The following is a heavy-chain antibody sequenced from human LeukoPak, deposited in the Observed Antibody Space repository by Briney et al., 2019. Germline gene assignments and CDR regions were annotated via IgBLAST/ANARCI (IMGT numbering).Heavy chain of an antibody. J-gene: IGHJ4*02. V-gene: IGHV3-74*01. D-gene: IGHD5-18*01. Sequence: GGSLRLSCAAPGFTFGNYWMHWVRQAPGKGLVWVSRISNDGSTISYADSVKGRFTISRDNAKSTLCLQMNSLRDEDTAMYYCARDPGTGMGRALDYWGQGTLVTVSS. CDR1: GFTFGNYW. CDR2: ISNDGSTI. CDR3: ARDPGTGMGRALDY.